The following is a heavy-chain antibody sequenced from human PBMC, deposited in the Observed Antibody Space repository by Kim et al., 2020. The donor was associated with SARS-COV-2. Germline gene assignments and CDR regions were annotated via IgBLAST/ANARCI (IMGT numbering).Heavy chain of an antibody. CDR1: GYTFTSYA. D-gene: IGHD3-3*01. V-gene: IGHV1-3*01. J-gene: IGHJ5*02. CDR2: INAGNGNT. CDR3: ARTPERSITIFGVVINDNWFDP. Sequence: ASVKVSCKASGYTFTSYAMHWVRQAPGQRLEWMGWINAGNGNTKYSQKFQGRVTITSDTSASTAYMELSSLRSEDTAVYYCARTPERSITIFGVVINDNWFDPWGQGTLVTVSS.